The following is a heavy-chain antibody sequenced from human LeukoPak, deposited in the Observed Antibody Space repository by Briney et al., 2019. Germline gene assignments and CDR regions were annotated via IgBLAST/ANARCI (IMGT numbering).Heavy chain of an antibody. V-gene: IGHV1-18*01. J-gene: IGHJ2*01. D-gene: IGHD6-19*01. CDR3: ARDPTNTSGRYQYFDL. CDR2: ISAYNGDT. Sequence: ASVKVSCKASGYTFNHHGITWVRQAPGQGLEWMGWISAYNGDTNYAQEFQGRVTMTTDTSTSTAYMELRSLRSDDTAVYHCARDPTNTSGRYQYFDLWGRGTLVTVSS. CDR1: GYTFNHHG.